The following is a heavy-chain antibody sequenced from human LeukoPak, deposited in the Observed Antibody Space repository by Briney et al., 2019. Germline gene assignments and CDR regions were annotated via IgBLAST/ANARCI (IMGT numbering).Heavy chain of an antibody. CDR2: IRYDGSNK. J-gene: IGHJ4*02. CDR3: AKDRLYGDYPAPLDY. D-gene: IGHD4-17*01. CDR1: GFTFSSYG. Sequence: GGSLRLSCAASGFTFSSYGMHWVRQAPGKGLEWVAFIRYDGSNKYYADSVKGRFTISRDNSKNTLYLQMNSLRAEDTAVYYCAKDRLYGDYPAPLDYWGQGTLVTVS. V-gene: IGHV3-30*02.